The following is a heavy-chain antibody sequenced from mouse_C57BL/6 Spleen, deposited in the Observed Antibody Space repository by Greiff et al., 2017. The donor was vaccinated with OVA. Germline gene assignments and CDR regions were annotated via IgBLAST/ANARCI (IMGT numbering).Heavy chain of an antibody. CDR1: GYTFTSYW. CDR3: ARSGWEDPYWYFDV. J-gene: IGHJ1*03. Sequence: QVQLQQPGAELVKPGASVKMSCKASGYTFTSYWITWVKQRPGQGLEWIGDIYPGSGSTNYNEKFKSKATLTVDTSSSTAYMQLSSLTSEDSAVYYGARSGWEDPYWYFDVWGTGTTVTVSS. CDR2: IYPGSGST. D-gene: IGHD3-2*02. V-gene: IGHV1-55*01.